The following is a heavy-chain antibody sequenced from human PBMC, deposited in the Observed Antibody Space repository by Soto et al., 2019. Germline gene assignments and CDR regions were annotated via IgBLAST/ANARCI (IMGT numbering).Heavy chain of an antibody. CDR2: IYYSGST. Sequence: ASETLSLTCTVSGGSISSYYWSWIRQPPGKGLEWIGYIYYSGSTNYNPSLKSRVTISEDTSKNQFSLKLSSVTAADTAVYYCARAATTRDMDVWGKGTTVTVSS. CDR3: ARAATTRDMDV. J-gene: IGHJ6*03. CDR1: GGSISSYY. D-gene: IGHD4-4*01. V-gene: IGHV4-59*08.